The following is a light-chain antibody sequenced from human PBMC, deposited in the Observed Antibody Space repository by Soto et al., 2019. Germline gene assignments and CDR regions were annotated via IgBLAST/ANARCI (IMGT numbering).Light chain of an antibody. CDR1: SSDVGGYNY. CDR3: CLYAGSPYVV. V-gene: IGLV2-11*01. J-gene: IGLJ2*01. CDR2: DVS. Sequence: QSALTQPRSVSGSPGQSVTISCTGTSSDVGGYNYVSWYQQHPGKAPKLMIYDVSKRPSGVPDRFSGSKSGNTASLTISGLQAEDEADYYCCLYAGSPYVVFGGGTKLTVL.